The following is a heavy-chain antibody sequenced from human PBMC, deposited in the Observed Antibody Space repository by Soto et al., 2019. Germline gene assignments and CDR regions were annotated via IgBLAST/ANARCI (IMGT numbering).Heavy chain of an antibody. CDR2: ISAYNGNT. V-gene: IGHV1-18*01. J-gene: IGHJ4*02. CDR3: ARDGQYYYGSGSPLFGY. D-gene: IGHD3-10*01. Sequence: GASVKVSCKASGYTFTSYGISWVRQAPGQGLEWMGWISAYNGNTNYAQKLQGRVTMTTDTSTSTAYMELRSLRSDDTAVYYCARDGQYYYGSGSPLFGYWGQGTLVTVSS. CDR1: GYTFTSYG.